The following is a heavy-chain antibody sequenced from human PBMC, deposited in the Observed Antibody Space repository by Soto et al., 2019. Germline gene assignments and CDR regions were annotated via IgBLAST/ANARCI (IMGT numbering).Heavy chain of an antibody. CDR1: GGSVSSSIYY. Sequence: SETLSLTFTVSGGSVSSSIYYWCWIRQPPGRGLEWIGSIYYSGSTYYNPSLKSRVTISVDTSKNQFSLKLSSVTAADTAVYYCARRLYYDSSGLEGGGMDVWGQGTTVTVS. J-gene: IGHJ6*02. V-gene: IGHV4-39*01. CDR2: IYYSGST. CDR3: ARRLYYDSSGLEGGGMDV. D-gene: IGHD3-22*01.